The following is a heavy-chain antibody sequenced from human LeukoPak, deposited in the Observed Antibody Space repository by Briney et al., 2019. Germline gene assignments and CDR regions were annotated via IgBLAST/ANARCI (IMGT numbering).Heavy chain of an antibody. CDR3: ARAGAWQIDP. V-gene: IGHV4-59*11. J-gene: IGHJ5*02. CDR1: GGSISSHY. D-gene: IGHD3-10*01. Sequence: SETLSLTCTVSGGSISSHYWSWIRQPPGKGLEWIGYIFYTGSTNYNPSLMSRVTISVDKSKNQFSLKLRSVTAADTAVYYCARAGAWQIDPWGQGTLVTVSS. CDR2: IFYTGST.